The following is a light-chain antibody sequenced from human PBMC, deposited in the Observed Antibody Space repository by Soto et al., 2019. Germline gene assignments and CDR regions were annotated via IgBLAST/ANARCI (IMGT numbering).Light chain of an antibody. CDR2: EVS. J-gene: IGLJ2*01. CDR1: SSDVGGYNY. CDR3: ATWDDSLPAV. V-gene: IGLV2-8*01. Sequence: QSVLTQPPSASGSPGQSVTISCTGTSSDVGGYNYVSWYQQHPGKAPKLMIYEVSKRPSGVPDRFSGSKSGNTASLTVSGLQAEDEAAYYCATWDDSLPAVFGGGTKLTVL.